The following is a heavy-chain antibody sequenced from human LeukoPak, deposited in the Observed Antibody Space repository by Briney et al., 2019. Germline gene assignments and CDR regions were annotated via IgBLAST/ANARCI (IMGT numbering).Heavy chain of an antibody. D-gene: IGHD6-6*01. V-gene: IGHV4-59*08. J-gene: IGHJ5*02. CDR1: GGSISSYY. CDR2: IYYSGST. CDR3: ARSPRSSKRHNWFDP. Sequence: PSETLSLTCTVSGGSISSYYWSWIRQPPGKGLEWIGYIYYSGSTNYNPSLKSRVTISVDTSKNQFSLKLSSVTAADTAVYYCARSPRSSKRHNWFDPWGQGTLVTVSS.